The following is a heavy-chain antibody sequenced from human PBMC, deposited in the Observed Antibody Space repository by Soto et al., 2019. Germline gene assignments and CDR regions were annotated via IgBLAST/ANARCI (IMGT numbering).Heavy chain of an antibody. Sequence: GGSLRLSCAASGFTFSSYAMSWVRQAPGKGLEWVSAISGSGGITYYADSVKGRFTISRDNSKNTLYLQMNSLRAEDTAVYYCANFWRARFWEWFMAVCGKPSTVPVSA. CDR2: ISGSGGIT. V-gene: IGHV3-23*01. D-gene: IGHD3-3*01. CDR3: ANFWRARFWEWFMAV. J-gene: IGHJ6*04. CDR1: GFTFSSYA.